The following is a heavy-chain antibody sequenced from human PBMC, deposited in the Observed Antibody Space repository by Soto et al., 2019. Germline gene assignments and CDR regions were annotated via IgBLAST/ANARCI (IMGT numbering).Heavy chain of an antibody. J-gene: IGHJ4*02. V-gene: IGHV4-39*01. D-gene: IGHD2-21*02. CDR1: GESISSSSYY. CDR2: IYYSGRT. CDR3: ARQRTTVVTQAYFDH. Sequence: KTSETLSLTCIVSGESISSSSYYWGWIRQPPGKGLEWIGSIYYSGRTYYNPSFKSRVTISIDTSKNQFSLKLSSVTATDTAVYYCARQRTTVVTQAYFDHWGQGXLVTVSS.